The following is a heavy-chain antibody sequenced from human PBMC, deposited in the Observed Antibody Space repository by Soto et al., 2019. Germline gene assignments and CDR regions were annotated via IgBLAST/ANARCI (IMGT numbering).Heavy chain of an antibody. V-gene: IGHV4-34*01. CDR3: ARGGLMYCSGGSCPLDY. CDR1: GGSFSGYY. Sequence: QVQLQQWGAGLLKPSETLSLTCAVYGGSFSGYYWSWIRQPPGKGLEWIGEINHSGSTNYNPSLKSRVTISVDTSKNQFSLKLSSVTAADTAVYYCARGGLMYCSGGSCPLDYWGQGTLVTVSS. J-gene: IGHJ4*02. D-gene: IGHD2-15*01. CDR2: INHSGST.